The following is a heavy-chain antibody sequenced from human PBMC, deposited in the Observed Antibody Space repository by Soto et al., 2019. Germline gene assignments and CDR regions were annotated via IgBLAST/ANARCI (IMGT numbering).Heavy chain of an antibody. V-gene: IGHV1-3*01. Sequence: ASVKVSCKASGYTFTSYAMHWVRQDPGQRLEWMGWINAGNGNTKYSQKFQGRVTITRDTSASTAYMELSSLRSEDTAVYYCAGPYYDFWSGYPYYYGMDVCGQGTTVTVSS. CDR1: GYTFTSYA. J-gene: IGHJ6*02. D-gene: IGHD3-3*01. CDR3: AGPYYDFWSGYPYYYGMDV. CDR2: INAGNGNT.